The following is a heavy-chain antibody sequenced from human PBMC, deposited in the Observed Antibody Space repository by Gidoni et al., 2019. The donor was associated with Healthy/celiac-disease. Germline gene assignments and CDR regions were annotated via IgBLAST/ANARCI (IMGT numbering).Heavy chain of an antibody. V-gene: IGHV3-48*02. D-gene: IGHD3-22*01. CDR3: ASSSLYYYDSSGY. CDR2: ISRSSSTI. Sequence: EVQLVESGGGLVQPGGSLRLSCAASGLTFSSYSMNWVRRAPGKGLEWVSYISRSSSTIYYADSVKGRFTISRDNAKNSLYLQMNSLRDEDTAVYYCASSSLYYYDSSGYWGQGTLVTVSS. J-gene: IGHJ4*02. CDR1: GLTFSSYS.